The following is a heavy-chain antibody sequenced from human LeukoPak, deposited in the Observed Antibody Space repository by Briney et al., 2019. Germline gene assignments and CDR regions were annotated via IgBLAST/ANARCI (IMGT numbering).Heavy chain of an antibody. CDR2: ISTYNGNT. D-gene: IGHD2-15*01. CDR1: GYPFTSYG. CDR3: VRDCSGGSCYSLH. J-gene: IGHJ3*01. Sequence: VASVKVSCKASGYPFTSYGISWVRQAPGQGVEWMGWISTYNGNTNCEQKFQDRVTMTTDTSTSTAYMELRSLRSDDTAVYYCVRDCSGGSCYSLHWGQGTMVTVSP. V-gene: IGHV1-18*01.